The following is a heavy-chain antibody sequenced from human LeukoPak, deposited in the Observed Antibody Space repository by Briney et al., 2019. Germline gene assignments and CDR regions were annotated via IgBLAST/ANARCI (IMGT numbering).Heavy chain of an antibody. CDR1: GFTFSSYW. D-gene: IGHD4-23*01. CDR2: IKQDGSEK. J-gene: IGHJ4*02. CDR3: ARDLGGNGDGIDY. Sequence: GGSLRLSCAASGFTFSSYWMSWVRQAPGKGLEWVANIKQDGSEKYYVDSVKGRFTISRDNAKNSLYLQMNSLRAEDTAVYYCARDLGGNGDGIDYWGQGTLVTVSS. V-gene: IGHV3-7*01.